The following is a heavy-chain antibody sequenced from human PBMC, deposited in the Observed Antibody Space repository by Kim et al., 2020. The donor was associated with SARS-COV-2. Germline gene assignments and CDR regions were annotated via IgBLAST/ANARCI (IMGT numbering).Heavy chain of an antibody. CDR2: IYYSGST. Sequence: SETLSLTCTVSGGSISSSSYYWGWIRQPPGKGLEWIGSIYYSGSTYYNPSLKSRVTISVDTSKNQFSLKLSSVTAADTAVYYCASQYSSSWYGKVASWFDPWGQGTLVTVSS. CDR3: ASQYSSSWYGKVASWFDP. D-gene: IGHD6-13*01. CDR1: GGSISSSSYY. V-gene: IGHV4-39*07. J-gene: IGHJ5*02.